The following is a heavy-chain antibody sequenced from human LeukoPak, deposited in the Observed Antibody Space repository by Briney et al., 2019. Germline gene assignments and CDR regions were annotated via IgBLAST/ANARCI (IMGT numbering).Heavy chain of an antibody. CDR1: GGSFSGYY. J-gene: IGHJ4*02. D-gene: IGHD3-3*01. V-gene: IGHV4-34*01. CDR2: INHSGST. CDR3: ARGGYDFWSGSDFDY. Sequence: SETLSLTCAVYGGSFSGYYWSWIRQPPGKGLEWIGEINHSGSTNYNPSLKSRVTISVDTSKNQFSLKLSSVTAADTAVYYCARGGYDFWSGSDFDYWGQGTLVTVSS.